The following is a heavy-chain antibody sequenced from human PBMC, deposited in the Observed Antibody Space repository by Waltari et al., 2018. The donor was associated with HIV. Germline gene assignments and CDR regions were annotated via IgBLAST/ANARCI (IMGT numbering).Heavy chain of an antibody. CDR1: GVGFSSPG. D-gene: IGHD2-21*02. CDR2: ISYDGSNK. Sequence: QVKLVESGGGVVQPGRSLRLFCAVSGVGFSSPGVHWVRQAAGEGLEGVAVISYDGSNKYYADTVKGRFTISRDNSKNTLYLQMNSLRAEDTAVYYCAKDYFVVVTAAGPFDPWGQGTLVTVSS. CDR3: AKDYFVVVTAAGPFDP. J-gene: IGHJ5*02. V-gene: IGHV3-30*18.